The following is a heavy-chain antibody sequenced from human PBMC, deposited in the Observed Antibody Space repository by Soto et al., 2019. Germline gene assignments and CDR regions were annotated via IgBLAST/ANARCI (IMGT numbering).Heavy chain of an antibody. CDR1: GFTFRSYA. J-gene: IGHJ4*02. CDR2: ISGSGGST. D-gene: IGHD7-27*01. CDR3: AKDPGDRPDY. Sequence: GGSRRLSCAASGFTFRSYAMSWVRKAPGKGLEWGSAISGSGGSTYYADSVKGRWTISRDNSKNTMYLQMNSLRAEDTAVYYCAKDPGDRPDYWGQGTLVTVSS. V-gene: IGHV3-23*01.